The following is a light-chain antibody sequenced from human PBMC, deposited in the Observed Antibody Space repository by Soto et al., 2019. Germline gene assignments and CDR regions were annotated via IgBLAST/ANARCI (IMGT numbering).Light chain of an antibody. CDR2: GAS. V-gene: IGKV3-15*01. CDR1: QSVSSN. J-gene: IGKJ1*01. Sequence: IVMTHSAATLSVSPGEIATLSCRASQSVSSNSAWYQQKPGQAPRLLIYGASTRATGIPARFSGSGSGTEFTLTISSLQTDDFSTYYCQQYHSYWTFGQGTNVDIK. CDR3: QQYHSYWT.